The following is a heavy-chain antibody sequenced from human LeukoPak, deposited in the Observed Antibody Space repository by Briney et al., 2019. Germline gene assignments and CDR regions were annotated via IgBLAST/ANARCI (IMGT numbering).Heavy chain of an antibody. CDR3: ARHLSSGWYYFDY. D-gene: IGHD6-19*01. Sequence: PGGSLRLSCAASGFTFSSYAMSWVRQAPGKGLEWVSAIVGSGGSTYYADSVKGRFTISRDNSKNTLYVQMNSLRVEDTAVYYCARHLSSGWYYFDYWGQGTLVTVSS. CDR1: GFTFSSYA. J-gene: IGHJ4*02. CDR2: IVGSGGST. V-gene: IGHV3-23*01.